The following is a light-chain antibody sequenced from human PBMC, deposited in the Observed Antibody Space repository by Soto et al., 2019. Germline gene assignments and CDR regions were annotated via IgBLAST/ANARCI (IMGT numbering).Light chain of an antibody. CDR2: GAF. CDR3: QQYNDWPLK. J-gene: IGKJ1*01. CDR1: QSVSSN. Sequence: EIIMSQSPVTLSVSPGERATLSCRASQSVSSNLAWYQQKPGQAPSLLIYGAFTRATGIPARFSGTGSGTEFTLTISSLQSDDFALYYCQQYNDWPLKFGQGTKVE. V-gene: IGKV3-15*01.